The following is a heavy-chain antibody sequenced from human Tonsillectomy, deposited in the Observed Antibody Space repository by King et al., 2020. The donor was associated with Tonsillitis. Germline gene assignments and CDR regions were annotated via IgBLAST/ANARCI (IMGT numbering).Heavy chain of an antibody. CDR3: AREPGIAAAGDWFDP. D-gene: IGHD6-13*01. CDR1: GGSFSGYY. CDR2: IKHSGST. Sequence: VQLQQWGAGLLKPSETLSLTCAVYGGSFSGYYWSCIRQPPGKGLEWIGEIKHSGSTNYNPSLKSRVTISVDTSKNQFSLKLSSVTAADTAVYYCAREPGIAAAGDWFDPWGQGTLVTVSS. J-gene: IGHJ5*02. V-gene: IGHV4-34*01.